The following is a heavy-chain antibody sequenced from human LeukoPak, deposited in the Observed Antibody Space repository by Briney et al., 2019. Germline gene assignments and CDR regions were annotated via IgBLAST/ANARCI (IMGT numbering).Heavy chain of an antibody. CDR3: AKDQWYSCWDY. V-gene: IGHV3-23*01. D-gene: IGHD2-2*01. CDR1: GFTFSNYG. J-gene: IGHJ4*02. CDR2: ISGSGGST. Sequence: GGSLRLSCAASGFTFSNYGMSWVRQAPGKGLEWVSGISGSGGSTYYTDSVKGRFTISRDNSKSTLYLQMNSLRAEDTAVYYCAKDQWYSCWDYWGQGTLVTVSS.